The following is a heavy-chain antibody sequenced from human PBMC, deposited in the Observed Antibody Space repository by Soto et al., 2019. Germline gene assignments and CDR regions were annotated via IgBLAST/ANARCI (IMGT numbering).Heavy chain of an antibody. D-gene: IGHD2-21*02. J-gene: IGHJ4*02. V-gene: IGHV1-3*05. Sequence: QVQLVQSGAEEKKPGASVKVSCKASGYTFTSYAMHWVRQAPGQRLEWMGWINAGNGNTKYSQKFQGRDTITRDTSASTAYMELSSLRSEDTAEYYCARSIVVVTALDYWGQGTLVTVSS. CDR2: INAGNGNT. CDR1: GYTFTSYA. CDR3: ARSIVVVTALDY.